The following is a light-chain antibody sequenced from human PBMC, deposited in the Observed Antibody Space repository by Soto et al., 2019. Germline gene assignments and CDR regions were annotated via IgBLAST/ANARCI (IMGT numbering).Light chain of an antibody. CDR1: DSNIGKNY. V-gene: IGLV1-51*01. CDR3: GTRDSSLNAVV. J-gene: IGLJ1*01. CDR2: DNN. Sequence: QSVLTQPPSVSAAPGQKVTISCSGTDSNIGKNYVSWYQQFPGTVPKVLIYDNNNRPSGIPDRFSGSKSGTSATLGITGLQTGDEADYYCGTRDSSLNAVVFGAGTKVTVL.